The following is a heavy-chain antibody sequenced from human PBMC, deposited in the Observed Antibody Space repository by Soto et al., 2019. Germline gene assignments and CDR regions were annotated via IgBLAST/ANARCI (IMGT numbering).Heavy chain of an antibody. V-gene: IGHV1-2*02. CDR2: MKPDDGGP. CDR1: GYILSDYC. CDR3: VRDLRRQWRRLDPESYTGMDV. D-gene: IGHD5-12*01. Sequence: ASVKVSCKSSGYILSDYCIHWVRQAPGQGLEWLGWMKPDDGGPNYTQNFQGRVIMTRDTSTDTDYMELTRLTSDDTAVYFCVRDLRRQWRRLDPESYTGMDVWGQGTTVTVSS. J-gene: IGHJ6*02.